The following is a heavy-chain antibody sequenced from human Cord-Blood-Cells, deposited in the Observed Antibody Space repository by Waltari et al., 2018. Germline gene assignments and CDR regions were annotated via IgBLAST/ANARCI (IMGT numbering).Heavy chain of an antibody. CDR1: GGSFSGYY. D-gene: IGHD1-26*01. J-gene: IGHJ4*02. V-gene: IGHV4-34*01. Sequence: QVQLQQWGAGLLKPSETLSLTCAVYGGSFSGYYWSWIRQPPGKGLEWIGEINHSGSTNYNPSLKSRVTISVDTSKNQSSLKLSSVTAADTAVYYCARGRGSGSYYYFDYWGQGTLVTVSS. CDR2: INHSGST. CDR3: ARGRGSGSYYYFDY.